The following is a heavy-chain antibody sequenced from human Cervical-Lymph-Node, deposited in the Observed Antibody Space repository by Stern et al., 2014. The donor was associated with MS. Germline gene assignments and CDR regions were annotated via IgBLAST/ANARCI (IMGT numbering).Heavy chain of an antibody. J-gene: IGHJ6*02. Sequence: VQLLESGAEVKKPGSSVKVSCTASGDTFINFAISWVRQAPGQGLEWMGGIIPILCTTEYVQKFQGRVSISADESATTVYMELSSLRSEDTAVYYCARDNDDNGMDVWGQGTTVTVSS. D-gene: IGHD1-1*01. CDR3: ARDNDDNGMDV. CDR2: IIPILCTT. V-gene: IGHV1-69*01. CDR1: GDTFINFA.